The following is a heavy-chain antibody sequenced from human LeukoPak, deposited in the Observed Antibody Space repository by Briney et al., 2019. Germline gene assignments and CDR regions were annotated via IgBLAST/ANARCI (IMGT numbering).Heavy chain of an antibody. CDR3: ARGEIAAAGTRAYNWFDP. CDR2: IYYSGST. Sequence: PSETLSLTCTVSGGSISSYYWSWIRQPPGKGLEWIGYIYYSGSTNYNPSLKSRVTISVDTSKNQFSLKLSSVTAADTAVYYCARGEIAAAGTRAYNWFDPWGQGTLVTVSS. V-gene: IGHV4-59*12. D-gene: IGHD6-13*01. CDR1: GGSISSYY. J-gene: IGHJ5*02.